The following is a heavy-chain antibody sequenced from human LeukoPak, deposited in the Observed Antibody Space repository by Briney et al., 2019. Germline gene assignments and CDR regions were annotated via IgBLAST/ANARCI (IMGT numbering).Heavy chain of an antibody. CDR1: GFTFSSYW. D-gene: IGHD6-19*01. J-gene: IGHJ3*01. CDR2: INSDGSST. CDR3: ARAAVANTRLFTFDV. V-gene: IGHV3-74*01. Sequence: GGSLRLSCAASGFTFSSYWMHWVRQAPGKGLVWVSRINSDGSSTSYADSVKGRFTISRDNAKNTLYVQMNSLRAEDTAVYYCARAAVANTRLFTFDVWGQGTMVTVSS.